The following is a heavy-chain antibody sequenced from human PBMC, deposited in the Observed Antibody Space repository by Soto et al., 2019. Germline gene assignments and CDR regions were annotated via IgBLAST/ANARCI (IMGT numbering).Heavy chain of an antibody. CDR2: ISSSSSYI. V-gene: IGHV3-21*01. D-gene: IGHD3-9*01. CDR3: ARDAFDFAFDI. J-gene: IGHJ3*02. CDR1: GFTFSSYS. Sequence: PGGSLRLSCAASGFTFSSYSMNWVRQAPGKGLEWVSSISSSSSYIYYADSVKGRSTISRDNAKNSLYLQMNSLRAEDTAVYYCARDAFDFAFDIWGQGTMVTVSS.